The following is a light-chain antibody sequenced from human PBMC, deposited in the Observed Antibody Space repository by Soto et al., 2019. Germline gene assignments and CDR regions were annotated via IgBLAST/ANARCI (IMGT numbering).Light chain of an antibody. CDR3: QCYDNSLNAWV. CDR2: DNN. CDR1: SSNIGAGFH. Sequence: QSVLTQPPSVSGAPGQRVTISCTGSSSNIGAGFHVHWYQQLPGTAPKLLIYDNNNRPSGVPDRFSGSKSGTSASLAITGLQAEDEADYYCQCYDNSLNAWVFGGGTKLTVL. V-gene: IGLV1-40*01. J-gene: IGLJ3*02.